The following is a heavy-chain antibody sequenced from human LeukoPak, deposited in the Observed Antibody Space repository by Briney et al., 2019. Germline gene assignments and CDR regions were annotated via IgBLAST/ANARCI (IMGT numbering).Heavy chain of an antibody. J-gene: IGHJ4*02. CDR3: AKTYEGELDY. Sequence: GGSPRPSCAASGFTFSSYPMNWVRRAPGKGLEWVSYISIISSTIYYAGSVKGRFTISRDDAKNSVYLQMNSLRAEDTAVYYCAKTYEGELDYWGQGTLVTVSS. D-gene: IGHD3-16*01. CDR1: GFTFSSYP. CDR2: ISIISSTI. V-gene: IGHV3-48*01.